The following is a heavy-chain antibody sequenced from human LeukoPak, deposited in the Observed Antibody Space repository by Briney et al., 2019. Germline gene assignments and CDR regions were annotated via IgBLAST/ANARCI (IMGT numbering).Heavy chain of an antibody. Sequence: ASVKVSCKASGYTFSDNYIHWVRPAPGQGLEWMGWINPHSGGTNYGENFQGRVTLTSDTSISTAYMDLSSLISDDTAGYCCAREFMRVTAFDIWGKGTMVTVSS. CDR3: AREFMRVTAFDI. CDR1: GYTFSDNY. D-gene: IGHD2-21*02. CDR2: INPHSGGT. V-gene: IGHV1-2*02. J-gene: IGHJ3*02.